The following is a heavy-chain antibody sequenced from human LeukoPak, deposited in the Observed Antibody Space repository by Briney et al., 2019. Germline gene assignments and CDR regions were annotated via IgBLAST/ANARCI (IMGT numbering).Heavy chain of an antibody. CDR1: GFTFSSYG. CDR2: ISDNGDNT. V-gene: IGHV3-64D*08. Sequence: SGGSLRLSCAASGFTFSSYGMHWVRQAPGKGLEYVSTISDNGDNTCYADSAKGRFIISRDNSKNTLYLQMNSLRVEDTAVYYCIKDLSGTWSFDYWGQGTLLIVSS. J-gene: IGHJ4*02. CDR3: IKDLSGTWSFDY. D-gene: IGHD1-26*01.